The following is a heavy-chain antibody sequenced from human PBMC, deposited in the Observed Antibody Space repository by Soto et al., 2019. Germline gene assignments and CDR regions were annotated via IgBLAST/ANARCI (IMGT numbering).Heavy chain of an antibody. V-gene: IGHV4-39*07. CDR3: ARGPSGDKVDY. D-gene: IGHD7-27*01. Sequence: SETLSLTCTVSGGSISSSSYYWGWIRQPPDKGLEWIGNIYDSGTTYYNPSLKSRVTISADTSKTQFSLKLNSVSAADTAVYYCARGPSGDKVDYWGQGIQVTVSS. CDR2: IYDSGTT. J-gene: IGHJ4*02. CDR1: GGSISSSSYY.